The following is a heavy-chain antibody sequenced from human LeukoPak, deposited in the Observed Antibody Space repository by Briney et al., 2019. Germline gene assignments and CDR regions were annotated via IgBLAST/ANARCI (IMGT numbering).Heavy chain of an antibody. CDR1: GYTFTGYY. V-gene: IGHV1-2*02. CDR2: TNPNTGGT. Sequence: ASVKVSCKASGYTFTGYYMHWVRQAPGQGLEWMGWTNPNTGGTGYTQKFQGRVTMTRDTSISTAYMELSRLRSDDAAVYYCAVKMGYCSSSRCLTGFDYWGQGTLVTVSS. J-gene: IGHJ4*02. D-gene: IGHD2-2*01. CDR3: AVKMGYCSSSRCLTGFDY.